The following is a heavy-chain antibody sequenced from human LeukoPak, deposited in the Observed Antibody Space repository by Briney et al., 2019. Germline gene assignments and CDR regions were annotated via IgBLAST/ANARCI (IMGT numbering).Heavy chain of an antibody. D-gene: IGHD3-10*01. CDR3: ASRRGVEAWFDP. Sequence: ASVKVSCKASVGTFNSYAINWVRQAPGQGVEWMGVIIPIFGTTNYAQTFQGRVTITADESTSTAYMEMSSLRSEDTAVYYCASRRGVEAWFDPWGQGTLVTVSS. V-gene: IGHV1-69*01. CDR2: IIPIFGTT. J-gene: IGHJ5*02. CDR1: VGTFNSYA.